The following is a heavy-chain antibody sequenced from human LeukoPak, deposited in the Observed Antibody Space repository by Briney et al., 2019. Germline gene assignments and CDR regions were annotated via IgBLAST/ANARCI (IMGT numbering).Heavy chain of an antibody. D-gene: IGHD6-19*01. CDR1: GFTFDDYG. CDR3: ARVVEGEYSRGGYGEYAFDI. CDR2: ISSSSSTI. V-gene: IGHV3-48*01. J-gene: IGHJ3*02. Sequence: GGSLRLSCAASGFTFDDYGMSWVRQAPGKGLEWVSYISSSSSTIYYADSVKGRFTISRDNAKNSLYLQMNSLRAEDTAVYYCARVVEGEYSRGGYGEYAFDIWGQGTMVTVSS.